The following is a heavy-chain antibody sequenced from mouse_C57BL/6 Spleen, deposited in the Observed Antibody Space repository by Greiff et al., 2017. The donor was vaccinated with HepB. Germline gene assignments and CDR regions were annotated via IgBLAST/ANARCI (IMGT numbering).Heavy chain of an antibody. J-gene: IGHJ3*01. CDR1: GYAFSSSW. CDR3: ARLDYYGSSPAWFAY. D-gene: IGHD1-1*01. Sequence: VQLQQSGPELVKPGASVKISCKASGYAFSSSWMNWVKQRPGKGLEWIGRIYPGDGDTNYNGKFKGKATLTADKSSSTAYMQLSRLTSEDSEVYFCARLDYYGSSPAWFAYWGQGTLVTVSA. CDR2: IYPGDGDT. V-gene: IGHV1-82*01.